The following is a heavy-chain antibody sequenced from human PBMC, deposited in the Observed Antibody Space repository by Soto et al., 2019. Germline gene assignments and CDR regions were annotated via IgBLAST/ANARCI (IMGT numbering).Heavy chain of an antibody. Sequence: ASVKVSCKASGGTFSSHAISWVRQAPGQGLEWMGGIIPIFGTANYAQKFQGRVTITADESTSTAYMELSSLRSEDTAVYYCARDLYGDYHYDYWGQGTLVTVSS. CDR3: ARDLYGDYHYDY. CDR1: GGTFSSHA. J-gene: IGHJ4*02. V-gene: IGHV1-69*13. CDR2: IIPIFGTA. D-gene: IGHD4-17*01.